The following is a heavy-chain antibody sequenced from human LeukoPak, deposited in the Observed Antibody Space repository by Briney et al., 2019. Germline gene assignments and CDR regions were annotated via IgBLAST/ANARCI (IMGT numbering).Heavy chain of an antibody. D-gene: IGHD6-19*01. V-gene: IGHV3-23*01. Sequence: GGSLRLSCAASGFTFSSYAMSWVRQAPGKGLEWVSAISGSGGSTYYADSVKGRFTISRDNSKNTLYLQMNSLRAEDTAVYYCARDIIAVAGPGHDFWGQGTLVTVSS. CDR2: ISGSGGST. CDR3: ARDIIAVAGPGHDF. J-gene: IGHJ4*02. CDR1: GFTFSSYA.